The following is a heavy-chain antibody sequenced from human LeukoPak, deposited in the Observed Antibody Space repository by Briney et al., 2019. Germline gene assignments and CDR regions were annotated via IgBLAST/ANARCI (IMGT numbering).Heavy chain of an antibody. J-gene: IGHJ3*02. V-gene: IGHV1-18*01. D-gene: IGHD2-2*02. CDR3: ARVRCGSSTSCYTWNDAFDI. CDR2: ISAYNGNT. CDR1: GYTFTSYG. Sequence: ASVKVSCKASGYTFTSYGISWVRQAPGQGLEWMGWISAYNGNTNYAQKLQGRVTMTTDTSTSTAYMELRSLRSDDTAVYYCARVRCGSSTSCYTWNDAFDIWGQGTMVTVSS.